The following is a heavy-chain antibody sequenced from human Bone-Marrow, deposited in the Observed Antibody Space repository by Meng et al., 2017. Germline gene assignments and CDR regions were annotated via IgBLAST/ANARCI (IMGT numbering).Heavy chain of an antibody. Sequence: GESLKISCAASGFTFSSYAMSWVRQAPGKGLEWVSAISGSGGSTYYADSVKGRFTISRDNSKNTLYLQMNSLRAEDTAVYYCAKCESIRFGELSYFDYWGQGTLVTVSS. V-gene: IGHV3-23*01. CDR3: AKCESIRFGELSYFDY. J-gene: IGHJ4*02. CDR1: GFTFSSYA. D-gene: IGHD3-10*01. CDR2: ISGSGGST.